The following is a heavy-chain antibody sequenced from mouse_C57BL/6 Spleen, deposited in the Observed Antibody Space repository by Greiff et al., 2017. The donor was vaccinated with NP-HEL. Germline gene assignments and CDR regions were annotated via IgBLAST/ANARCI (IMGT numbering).Heavy chain of an antibody. Sequence: EVMLVESGGGLVQSGRSLRLSCATSGFTFSDFYMEWVRQAPGKGLEWIAASRNKANDYTTEYSASVKGRFIVSRDTSQSILYLQMNALRAEDTAIYYCARASKLGGYFDYWGQGTTLTVSS. CDR1: GFTFSDFY. V-gene: IGHV7-1*01. J-gene: IGHJ2*01. CDR2: SRNKANDYTT. D-gene: IGHD4-1*01. CDR3: ARASKLGGYFDY.